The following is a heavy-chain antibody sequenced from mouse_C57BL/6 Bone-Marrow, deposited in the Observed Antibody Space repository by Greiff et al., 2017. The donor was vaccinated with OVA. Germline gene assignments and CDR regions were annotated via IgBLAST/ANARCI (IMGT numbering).Heavy chain of an antibody. J-gene: IGHJ2*01. V-gene: IGHV2-2*01. CDR2: IWSGGST. CDR1: GFSLTSYG. Sequence: VQLVESGPGLVQPSQSLSITCTVSGFSLTSYGVHWVRQSPGKGLEWLGVIWSGGSTDYNAAFISRLSISKDNSKSQVFFKMNSLQADDTAIDYCARELGRPNYFDYWGQGTTLTVSS. D-gene: IGHD4-1*01. CDR3: ARELGRPNYFDY.